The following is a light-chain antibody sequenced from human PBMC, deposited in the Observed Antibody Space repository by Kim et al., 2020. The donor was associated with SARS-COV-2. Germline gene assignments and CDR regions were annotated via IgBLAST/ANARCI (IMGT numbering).Light chain of an antibody. V-gene: IGKV1-5*03. CDR3: QQYNSDYT. Sequence: DIEMTQSPSTLSASVGDRVTITCRASQSINSYLAWYQQKPGKAPKLLIFKASYLESGVPSRFSGSGSGTEFTLTISSLQPDDFGNYYCQQYNSDYTFGQGTKLEIK. J-gene: IGKJ2*01. CDR1: QSINSY. CDR2: KAS.